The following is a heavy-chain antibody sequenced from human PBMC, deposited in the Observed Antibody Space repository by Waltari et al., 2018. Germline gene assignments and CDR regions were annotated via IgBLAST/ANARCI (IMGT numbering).Heavy chain of an antibody. J-gene: IGHJ5*02. Sequence: QVQLVQSGAEVKKPGASVKVSCRVSGYSLTESALHWVRQAPGKGRAWLGGFEPEKGEAGSAQEFQGRVTMTEDTPKDTAYMELSSLTYEDTAVYYCTRDRVGYCSGGTCYSRWFDPWGQGTLVTVSS. CDR3: TRDRVGYCSGGTCYSRWFDP. CDR1: GYSLTESA. CDR2: FEPEKGEA. V-gene: IGHV1-24*01. D-gene: IGHD2-15*01.